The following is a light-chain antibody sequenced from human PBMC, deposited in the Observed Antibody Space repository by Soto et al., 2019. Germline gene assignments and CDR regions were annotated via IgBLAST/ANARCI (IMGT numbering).Light chain of an antibody. V-gene: IGKV3-20*01. CDR2: GAS. Sequence: EVVLTQSPGTLSLSPGERATLSCRASQSVISTYLAWYQQKPGQAPRLLIYGASSRATGIPDRFSGSGSGTDFTLTISRLEPEDFAVYYCHQRQSWPRTFGQGTKVDI. CDR3: HQRQSWPRT. CDR1: QSVISTY. J-gene: IGKJ1*01.